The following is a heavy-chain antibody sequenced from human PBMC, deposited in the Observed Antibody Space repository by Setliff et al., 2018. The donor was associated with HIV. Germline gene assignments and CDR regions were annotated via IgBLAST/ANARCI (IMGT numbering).Heavy chain of an antibody. V-gene: IGHV1-18*01. J-gene: IGHJ4*02. Sequence: ASVKVSCKASGYTVNNYGISWVRQAPGQGLEWMGWINTHSGYTNYAQNVQRRVTVTMDTSTSTAYMELRSLKSDDTAVYYCARGKTWLRFLDYWGQGTLVTVSS. CDR1: GYTVNNYG. CDR2: INTHSGYT. CDR3: ARGKTWLRFLDY. D-gene: IGHD5-12*01.